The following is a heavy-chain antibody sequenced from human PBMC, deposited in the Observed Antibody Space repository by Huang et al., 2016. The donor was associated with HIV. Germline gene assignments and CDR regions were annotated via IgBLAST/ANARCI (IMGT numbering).Heavy chain of an antibody. J-gene: IGHJ4*02. CDR1: GFTFSSYT. CDR3: ARDPHDYGIDY. D-gene: IGHD3-10*01. CDR2: MSSSSRTI. Sequence: EVHLVESGGNLVHRGGSLSLSCAASGFTFSSYTMNWVRQAPGKGLGWVAYMSSSSRTIYYADSVKGRFTISRDNAKNSLYLHLNSLRVEDTALYYCARDPHDYGIDYWGQGTLVTVSS. V-gene: IGHV3-48*01.